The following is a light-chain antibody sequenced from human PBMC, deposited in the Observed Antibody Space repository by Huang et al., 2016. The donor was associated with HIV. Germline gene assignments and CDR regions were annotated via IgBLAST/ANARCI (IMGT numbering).Light chain of an antibody. CDR2: DAS. CDR1: QSVSSD. CDR3: LQYNNWPPWT. Sequence: EIMMTQSPVTLSVSPGGRATLSCRASQSVSSDLAWYQQRPGRAPRLLIYDASTRATDIPARFSGSGSGTEFTLTINSLRSEDFAVYYCLQYNNWPPWTFGQGTRVEIK. V-gene: IGKV3-15*01. J-gene: IGKJ1*01.